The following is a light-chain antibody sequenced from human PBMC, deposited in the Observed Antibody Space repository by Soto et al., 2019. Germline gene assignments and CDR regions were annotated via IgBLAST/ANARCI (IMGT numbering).Light chain of an antibody. Sequence: DVVLTQSPISLPVSLGQPASISCRSSQSLVYINGNTYLTWFHQRPGQSPRRLIYQVSKRDSGVPDRLSGSGSGTDFTLNISRVEAEDVGVYYCMQGTHWYTFGQGTKLEIK. V-gene: IGKV2-30*01. CDR3: MQGTHWYT. CDR2: QVS. CDR1: QSLVYINGNTY. J-gene: IGKJ2*01.